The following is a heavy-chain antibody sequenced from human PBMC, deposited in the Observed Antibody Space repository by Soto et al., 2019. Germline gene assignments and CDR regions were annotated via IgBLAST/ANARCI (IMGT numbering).Heavy chain of an antibody. Sequence: PGGSLRLSCAASGFTFSSYAMSWVRQAPGKGLEWVSAISGSGGSTYYADSVKGRFTISRDNAKNSLFLQMDSLKAEDTAVYYCATSRVFDFWGLGTLVTVSS. J-gene: IGHJ4*02. CDR3: ATSRVFDF. V-gene: IGHV3-23*01. CDR2: ISGSGGST. CDR1: GFTFSSYA.